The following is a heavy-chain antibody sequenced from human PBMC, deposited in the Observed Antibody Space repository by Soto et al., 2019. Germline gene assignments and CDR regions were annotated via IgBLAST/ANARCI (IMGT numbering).Heavy chain of an antibody. CDR1: GGSFSGYY. D-gene: IGHD2-2*01. CDR3: ARGWGYCSSTSCYAFDY. V-gene: IGHV4-34*01. CDR2: INHSGST. J-gene: IGHJ4*02. Sequence: QVQLQQWGAGLLKPSETLSLTCAVYGGSFSGYYWSWIRQPPGKGLEWIGEINHSGSTNYNPSLKSRVTISVATSKNQFSLKLSSVTAADTAVYYCARGWGYCSSTSCYAFDYWGQGTLVTVSS.